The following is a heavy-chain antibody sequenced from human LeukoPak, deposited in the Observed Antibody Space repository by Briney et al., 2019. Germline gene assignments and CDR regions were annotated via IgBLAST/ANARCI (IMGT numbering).Heavy chain of an antibody. CDR1: GDSVSSNSAA. V-gene: IGHV6-1*01. J-gene: IGHJ3*02. CDR2: TYYRSKWYN. D-gene: IGHD6-19*01. Sequence: SQTLSLTCAISGDSVSSNSAAWNWIRQSPSRGLEWLGRTYYRSKWYNDYAVSVKSRITINPDTSKNQFSLQLNSVTPEDTAVYYWARDPSSGWPIVDAFDIWGQGTMVTVSS. CDR3: ARDPSSGWPIVDAFDI.